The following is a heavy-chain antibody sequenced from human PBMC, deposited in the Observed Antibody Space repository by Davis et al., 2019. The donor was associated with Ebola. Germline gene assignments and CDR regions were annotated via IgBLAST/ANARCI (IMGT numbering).Heavy chain of an antibody. D-gene: IGHD6-13*01. Sequence: GESLKISCAASGFTFSSYWMSWVRQVPGKGLEWVANIKQDGSEKYYVDSVKGRFTISRDNAKNSLYLQMNSLRAEDTAVYYCARGPRIAAAGTNYYFDYWGQGTLVTVSS. CDR1: GFTFSSYW. CDR2: IKQDGSEK. J-gene: IGHJ4*02. V-gene: IGHV3-7*01. CDR3: ARGPRIAAAGTNYYFDY.